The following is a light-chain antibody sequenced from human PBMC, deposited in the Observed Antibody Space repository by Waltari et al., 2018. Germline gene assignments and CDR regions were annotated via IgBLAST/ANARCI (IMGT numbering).Light chain of an antibody. V-gene: IGKV1-13*02. CDR2: YAN. J-gene: IGKJ4*01. CDR1: QGISSY. CDR3: QQGNSYPLT. Sequence: IQMSQSPPSLSASVGDRVTITCRASQGISSYLNWYQQKPGKAPKLLIYYANSLASGVPSRFSGSGSGTEFTLTISSLQPEDFATYYCQQGNSYPLTFGGGTKVEIK.